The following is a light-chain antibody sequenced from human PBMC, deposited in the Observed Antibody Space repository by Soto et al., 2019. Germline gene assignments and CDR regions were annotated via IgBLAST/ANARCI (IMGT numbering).Light chain of an antibody. CDR1: SSDVGSYNR. V-gene: IGLV2-18*01. Sequence: QSVLTQPPSVSGSPGQSVTISCTGTSSDVGSYNRVSWYQQPPGTAPKLMIYEVNNRPSGVPDRFSGSKSGNTASLTISGLQAEDEADYYCNLFTDSSTYVFGTGTKATVL. CDR3: NLFTDSSTYV. J-gene: IGLJ1*01. CDR2: EVN.